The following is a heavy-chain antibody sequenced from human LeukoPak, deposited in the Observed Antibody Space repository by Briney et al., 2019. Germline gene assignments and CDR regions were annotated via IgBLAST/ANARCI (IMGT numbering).Heavy chain of an antibody. CDR1: GFTFSSYS. V-gene: IGHV3-21*01. D-gene: IGHD1-26*01. CDR3: ARDQAVGATHPSNDY. CDR2: ISSSSSYI. Sequence: GGSLRLSCAASGFTFSSYSMNWVRQAPGKGLEWVSSISSSSSYIYYADSVKGRFTISRDNAKNSLYLQMNSLRAEDTAVYYCARDQAVGATHPSNDYWGQGTLATVSS. J-gene: IGHJ4*02.